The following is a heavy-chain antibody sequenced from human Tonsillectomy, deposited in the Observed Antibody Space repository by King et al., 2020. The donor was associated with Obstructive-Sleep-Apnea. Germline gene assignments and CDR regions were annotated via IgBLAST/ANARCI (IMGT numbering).Heavy chain of an antibody. Sequence: HVQLVESGGGVVQPGRSLRLSCAASRFTFSSYGMHWVRQAPGKGLEWVAFIQSDGSNKCYGDSVKGRFTISRDNSKNTVYLQMNSLRAEDTAVYYCAKDLYPGLDYWGQGTLVTVSS. CDR3: AKDLYPGLDY. CDR2: IQSDGSNK. CDR1: RFTFSSYG. D-gene: IGHD3-10*01. V-gene: IGHV3-30*02. J-gene: IGHJ4*02.